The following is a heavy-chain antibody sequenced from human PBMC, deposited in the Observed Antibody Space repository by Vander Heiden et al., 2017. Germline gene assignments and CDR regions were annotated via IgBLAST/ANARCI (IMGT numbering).Heavy chain of an antibody. J-gene: IGHJ4*02. Sequence: QVQLVESGGGVVEPGRSLRLSCEASGFTFSRYAMHWVRPAPGKGLEWVAVISDDGSNKYYADSVKGRFTISRDNSKNTLYLQMNSLRAEDTAVYYCARDRVWYSSSWYYFDYWGQGTLVTVSS. CDR2: ISDDGSNK. CDR1: GFTFSRYA. V-gene: IGHV3-30-3*01. D-gene: IGHD6-13*01. CDR3: ARDRVWYSSSWYYFDY.